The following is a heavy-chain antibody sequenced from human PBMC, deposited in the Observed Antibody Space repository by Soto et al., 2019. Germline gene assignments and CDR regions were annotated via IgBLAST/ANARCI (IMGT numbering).Heavy chain of an antibody. J-gene: IGHJ4*02. D-gene: IGHD3-22*01. Sequence: VASVKVSCKASGGTFSTYAIDCVRQAPGQGLEWMGGIIPLFGTAKYAQNFQGRITITADESTNTAYMELRSLRSQDTAVYYCARGVHYDSSGYYYFYWGQGTLVTVSS. V-gene: IGHV1-69*13. CDR3: ARGVHYDSSGYYYFY. CDR1: GGTFSTYA. CDR2: IIPLFGTA.